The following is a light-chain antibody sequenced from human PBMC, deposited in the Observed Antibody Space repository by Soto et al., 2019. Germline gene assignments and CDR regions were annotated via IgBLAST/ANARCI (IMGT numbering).Light chain of an antibody. Sequence: EIVLTQSPATLSLSPVDIATLSFRSSQSVTSALAWFQQKPGQAPRLLIYDVSRRTTGIPARFSGSGSGTDFTLTINSLEPEDFAVYYCQQRTTWPTFGGGTKVDIK. J-gene: IGKJ4*01. CDR3: QQRTTWPT. CDR2: DVS. CDR1: QSVTSA. V-gene: IGKV3-11*01.